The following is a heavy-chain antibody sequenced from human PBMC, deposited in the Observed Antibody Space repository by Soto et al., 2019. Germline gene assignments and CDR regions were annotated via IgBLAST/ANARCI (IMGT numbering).Heavy chain of an antibody. CDR3: ARVSDQNWFDP. D-gene: IGHD2-2*01. Sequence: ASVKVSFKASGYTFSNYYIHWVRQAPGQGLEWMGIINPSGGGTSYAQKFQGRVTFTRDTSTNTVYMQLTSLRSGDTALYYCARVSDQNWFDPWGQGTQVTVSS. CDR2: INPSGGGT. CDR1: GYTFSNYY. V-gene: IGHV1-46*01. J-gene: IGHJ5*02.